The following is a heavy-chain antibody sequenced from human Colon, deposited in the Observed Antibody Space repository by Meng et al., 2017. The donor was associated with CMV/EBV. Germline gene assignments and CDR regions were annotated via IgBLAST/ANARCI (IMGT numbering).Heavy chain of an antibody. CDR1: GFSFRTYE. D-gene: IGHD1-1*01. CDR2: SSQSGETT. Sequence: GESLKISCVASGFSFRTYEINWVRQAPGKGLEWVSYSSQSGETTYYADPVRGRFTISRDNAKMSLYLQMNSLRPEDTAVYYCATNGFEYWGQGTLVTVSS. V-gene: IGHV3-48*03. CDR3: ATNGFEY. J-gene: IGHJ4*02.